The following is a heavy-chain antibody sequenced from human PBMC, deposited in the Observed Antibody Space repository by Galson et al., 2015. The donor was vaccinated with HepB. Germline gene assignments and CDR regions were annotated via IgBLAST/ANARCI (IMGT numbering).Heavy chain of an antibody. CDR1: GYSFTSYW. CDR3: ARHCSSTSCQHAFDI. J-gene: IGHJ3*02. V-gene: IGHV5-10-1*01. Sequence: QSGAEVKKPGESLRISCKGSGYSFTSYWISWVRQMPGKGLEWMGRIDPSDSYTNYSPSFQGHVTISADKSISTAYLQWSSLKASDTAMYYCARHCSSTSCQHAFDIWGQGTMVTVSS. D-gene: IGHD2-2*01. CDR2: IDPSDSYT.